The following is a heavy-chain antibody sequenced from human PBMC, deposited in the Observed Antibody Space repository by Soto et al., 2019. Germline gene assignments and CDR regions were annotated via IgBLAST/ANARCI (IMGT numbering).Heavy chain of an antibody. J-gene: IGHJ6*03. CDR2: IYSGGST. V-gene: IGHV3-66*01. CDR3: ARATYYYGSGSYYNPVAIKDYYYYYMDV. Sequence: GGSLRLSCAASGFTVSSNYMSWVRQAPGKGLEWVSVIYSGGSTYYADSVKGRFTISRDNSKNTLYLQMNSLRAEDTAVYYCARATYYYGSGSYYNPVAIKDYYYYYMDVWGKGTTVTVSS. D-gene: IGHD3-10*01. CDR1: GFTVSSNY.